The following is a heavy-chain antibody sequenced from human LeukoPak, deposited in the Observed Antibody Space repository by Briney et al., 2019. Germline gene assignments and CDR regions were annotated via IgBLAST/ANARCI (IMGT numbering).Heavy chain of an antibody. J-gene: IGHJ5*01. CDR2: IWYDGNNK. CDR1: GFTFSTYG. CDR3: ARVNCRSSSCYLASYFFDS. Sequence: GGSLRLSCAASGFTFSTYGMHWVRQAPGKGLERVAVIWYDGNNKEYADSVKGRFTISRDNSKSTLSLQMNSLRVEDTGMYYCARVNCRSSSCYLASYFFDSWGQGTLVTVSS. D-gene: IGHD2-2*01. V-gene: IGHV3-33*01.